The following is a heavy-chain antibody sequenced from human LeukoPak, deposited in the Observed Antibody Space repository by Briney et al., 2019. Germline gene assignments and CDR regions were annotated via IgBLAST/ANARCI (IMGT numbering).Heavy chain of an antibody. CDR1: GGSISSSSYY. V-gene: IGHV4-39*07. CDR3: ARIIVGATTYLMDN. Sequence: SETLSLTCTASGGSISSSSYYWGWIRQPPGKGLEWIGSIYYSGSTYYNPSLKSRVTISVDTSKNQFSLKLSSVTAADTAVYYCARIIVGATTYLMDNWGQGTLVTVSS. D-gene: IGHD1-26*01. CDR2: IYYSGST. J-gene: IGHJ4*02.